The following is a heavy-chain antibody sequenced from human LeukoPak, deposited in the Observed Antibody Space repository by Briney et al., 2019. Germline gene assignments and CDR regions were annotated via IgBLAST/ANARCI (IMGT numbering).Heavy chain of an antibody. CDR3: AKKGQADDGGKPD. CDR2: IDRGVGST. Sequence: GGSLRLSCAASGFTFSVYYMSWVRQAPGKGLECVSAIDRGVGSTYYADSVKGRFTISRDNSKNTLYLQMNNLRVDDTAVYYCAKKGQADDGGKPDWGQGTLVTVSS. V-gene: IGHV3-23*01. CDR1: GFTFSVYY. J-gene: IGHJ4*02.